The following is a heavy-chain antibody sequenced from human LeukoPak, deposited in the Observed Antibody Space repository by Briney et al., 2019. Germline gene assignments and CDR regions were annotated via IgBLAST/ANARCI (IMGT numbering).Heavy chain of an antibody. V-gene: IGHV4-61*01. J-gene: IGHJ4*02. CDR2: IYYSGST. CDR1: GGSISNGLYY. Sequence: SETLSLTCTVSGGSISNGLYYWSWIRQPPGKGLEWIGYIYYSGSTNYNPSLKSRVTISVDTSKNQFSLKLSSVTAADTAVYYCARPGLGNGYNGRDYWGQGTLVTVSS. D-gene: IGHD5-24*01. CDR3: ARPGLGNGYNGRDY.